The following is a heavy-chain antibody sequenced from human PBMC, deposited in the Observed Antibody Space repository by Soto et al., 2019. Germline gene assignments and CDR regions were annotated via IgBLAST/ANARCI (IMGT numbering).Heavy chain of an antibody. D-gene: IGHD2-15*01. V-gene: IGHV1-3*01. J-gene: IGHJ3*02. Sequence: ASVKVSCKASGYTFTIYSIHWVRQAPGKRLEWMGWINAVNGKTKYSPKFQGRVTIAGDTSASTVYMDLSSLTSEDTAVYYCARDDCSGGSCYPPTGAFDIWGQGTMVTVSS. CDR2: INAVNGKT. CDR1: GYTFTIYS. CDR3: ARDDCSGGSCYPPTGAFDI.